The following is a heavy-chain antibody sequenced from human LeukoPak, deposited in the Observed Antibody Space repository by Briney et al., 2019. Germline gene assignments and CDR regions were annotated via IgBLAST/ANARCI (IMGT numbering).Heavy chain of an antibody. D-gene: IGHD3-22*01. CDR1: GFTFSSYS. Sequence: PGGSLRLSCAASGFTFSSYSMNWVRQAPGKGLKWVSYISSSSSTIYYADSVKGRFTISRDNAKNSLYLQMNSLRAEDTAVYYCARDVIAAIYYDSSGYYYAIDYWGQGTLVTVSS. CDR3: ARDVIAAIYYDSSGYYYAIDY. J-gene: IGHJ4*02. CDR2: ISSSSSTI. V-gene: IGHV3-48*01.